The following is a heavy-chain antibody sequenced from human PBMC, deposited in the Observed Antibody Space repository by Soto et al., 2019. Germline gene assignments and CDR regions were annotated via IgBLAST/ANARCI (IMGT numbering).Heavy chain of an antibody. CDR3: ARVGRLYYDFWSGYPGPFDY. CDR1: GGSISSGGYY. J-gene: IGHJ4*02. CDR2: IYYSGST. V-gene: IGHV4-31*03. Sequence: SETLSLTCTVSGGSISSGGYYWSWIRQHLGKGLEWIGYIYYSGSTYYNPSLKSRVTISVDTSKNQFSLKLSSVTAADTAVYYCARVGRLYYDFWSGYPGPFDYWGQGTLVTVSS. D-gene: IGHD3-3*01.